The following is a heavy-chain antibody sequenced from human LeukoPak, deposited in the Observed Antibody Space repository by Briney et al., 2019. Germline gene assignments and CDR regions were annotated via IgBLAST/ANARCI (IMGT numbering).Heavy chain of an antibody. Sequence: SETLSLTCTVSGGSISSHYWSWIRQPPGKGLEWIGYIYYSGSTNYNPSLKSRVTISVDTSKNQFSLKLSSVTAADTAAYYCARSSTYYDFWSGYSTNWFDPWGQGTLVTVSS. CDR1: GGSISSHY. V-gene: IGHV4-59*11. D-gene: IGHD3-3*01. CDR2: IYYSGST. J-gene: IGHJ5*02. CDR3: ARSSTYYDFWSGYSTNWFDP.